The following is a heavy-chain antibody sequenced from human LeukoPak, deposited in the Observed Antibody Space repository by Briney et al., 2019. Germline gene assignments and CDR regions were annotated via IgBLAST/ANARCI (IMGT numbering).Heavy chain of an antibody. CDR2: ISWNSGSI. Sequence: GGSLRLSCAASGFTFDDYAMHWVRHAPRKGLEWVAGISWNSGSIVYADSVKGRFTISRDNAKNSLYLQMNSLRAEDTALYYCAKDNARYYYDSSGYYYRSSLNYYYYYGMDVWGQGTTVTVSS. CDR1: GFTFDDYA. D-gene: IGHD3-22*01. V-gene: IGHV3-9*01. CDR3: AKDNARYYYDSSGYYYRSSLNYYYYYGMDV. J-gene: IGHJ6*02.